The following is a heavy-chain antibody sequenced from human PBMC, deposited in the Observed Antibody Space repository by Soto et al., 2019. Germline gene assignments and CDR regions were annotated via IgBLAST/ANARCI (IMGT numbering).Heavy chain of an antibody. V-gene: IGHV4-59*01. D-gene: IGHD5-12*01. Sequence: KPSETLSLTCTVSGGSISSYYWSWIRQPPGKGLEWIGYIYYSGSTNYNPSLKSRVTISVDTSKNQFSLKLSSVTAADTAVYYCARGVRGARDYYYYYGMDVWGQGTTVTVSS. J-gene: IGHJ6*02. CDR3: ARGVRGARDYYYYYGMDV. CDR2: IYYSGST. CDR1: GGSISSYY.